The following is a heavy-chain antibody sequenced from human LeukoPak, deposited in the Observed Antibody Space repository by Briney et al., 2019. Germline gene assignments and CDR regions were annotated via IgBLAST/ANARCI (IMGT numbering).Heavy chain of an antibody. CDR2: IKQDGSEK. CDR3: AKAGGYDSWAFDI. Sequence: GGSLRLSCAASGFTFSSYWMSWVRQAPGKGLEWVANIKQDGSEKYYVDSVKGRFTISRDNSKNTLYLQMNSLRAEDTAVYYCAKAGGYDSWAFDIWGQGTMVTVSS. J-gene: IGHJ3*02. CDR1: GFTFSSYW. D-gene: IGHD5-12*01. V-gene: IGHV3-7*01.